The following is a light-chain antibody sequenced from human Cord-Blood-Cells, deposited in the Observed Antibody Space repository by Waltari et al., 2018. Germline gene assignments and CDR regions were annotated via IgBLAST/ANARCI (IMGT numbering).Light chain of an antibody. Sequence: QPALTPPASVSGAPGQSITISCPGTSSYVGWYHLEPWYQQNPGKAPKLRSYEVSKRPSGVSNRFSGSKSGNTASLTISGLQAEDEADYYCCSYAGSSTGVFGGGTKLTVL. CDR3: CSYAGSSTGV. J-gene: IGLJ3*02. CDR2: EVS. V-gene: IGLV2-23*02. CDR1: SSYVGWYHL.